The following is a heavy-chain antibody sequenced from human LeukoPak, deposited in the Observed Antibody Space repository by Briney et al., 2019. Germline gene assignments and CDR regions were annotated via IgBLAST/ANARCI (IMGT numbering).Heavy chain of an antibody. V-gene: IGHV3-30*01. J-gene: IGHJ4*02. CDR1: GFTFSSYA. CDR2: ISSDGNTK. Sequence: GGSLRLTCAASGFTFSSYAMDWVRQAPGKGLEWVAVISSDGNTKYHADSVKGRFTISRDNSKNTLYLQMNSLRAEDTAVYYCARVSIFGVVIPPDFWGQGTLVTVSS. CDR3: ARVSIFGVVIPPDF. D-gene: IGHD3-3*02.